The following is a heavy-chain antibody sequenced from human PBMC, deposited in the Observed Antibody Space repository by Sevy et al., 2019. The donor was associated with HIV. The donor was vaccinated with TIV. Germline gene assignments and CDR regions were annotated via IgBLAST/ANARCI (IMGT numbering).Heavy chain of an antibody. CDR2: IGVRGDT. CDR3: ATEGTGEQRAGFDF. CDR1: GFTINKYD. J-gene: IGHJ4*02. V-gene: IGHV3-13*01. Sequence: GGSLRLSCAASGFTINKYDMHWVRQPTGKGLEWLSGIGVRGDTYYPGAVKGRFTISRENAKNSLYLQMDDLRAGDTAVYYCATEGTGEQRAGFDFWGQGTLVTVSS. D-gene: IGHD7-27*01.